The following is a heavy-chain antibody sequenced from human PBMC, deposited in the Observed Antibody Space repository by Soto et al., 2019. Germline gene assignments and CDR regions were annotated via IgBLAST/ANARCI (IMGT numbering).Heavy chain of an antibody. D-gene: IGHD2-15*01. CDR1: GFAFGHYA. CDR3: AKGSLAWCYGYGPCYPLDL. V-gene: IGHV3-23*01. CDR2: ITDSVDNS. J-gene: IGHJ5*02. Sequence: LRLSCVGTGFAFGHYAVTWVHQAAARRLECISAITDSVDNSIYAGSVRGRLTISRENSNKVVYLNMNSRRVEDYAGYYCAKGSLAWCYGYGPCYPLDLWGQGAPVTVSS.